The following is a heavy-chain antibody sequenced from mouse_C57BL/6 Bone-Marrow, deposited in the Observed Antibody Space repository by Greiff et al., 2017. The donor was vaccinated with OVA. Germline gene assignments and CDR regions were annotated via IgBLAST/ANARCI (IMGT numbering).Heavy chain of an antibody. CDR1: GFNIKDDY. D-gene: IGHD2-4*01. V-gene: IGHV14-4*01. Sequence: EVQLQESGAELVRPGASVKLSCTASGFNIKDDYMHWVKQRPEQGLEWIGWIDPENGDTEYASKFQGKATITADTSSNTAYLQRSSLTSEDTAVYYCTYGTLIGDWGQGTLVTVAA. J-gene: IGHJ3*01. CDR3: TYGTLIGD. CDR2: IDPENGDT.